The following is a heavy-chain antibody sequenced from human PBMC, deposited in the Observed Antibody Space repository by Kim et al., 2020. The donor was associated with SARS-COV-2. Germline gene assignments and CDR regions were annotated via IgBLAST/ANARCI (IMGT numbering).Heavy chain of an antibody. CDR1: GFTFSSNW. J-gene: IGHJ4*02. V-gene: IGHV3-7*01. D-gene: IGHD5-12*01. CDR2: IKQDGSEK. Sequence: GGSLRLSCAASGFTFSSNWMSWVRQAPGKGREWVANIKQDGSEKYYVDSVKGRFTITRDNAKNSLYLQMNSRRAEDTAVYYCARDVGEMATRANYFDYWGQGTLVTVSS. CDR3: ARDVGEMATRANYFDY.